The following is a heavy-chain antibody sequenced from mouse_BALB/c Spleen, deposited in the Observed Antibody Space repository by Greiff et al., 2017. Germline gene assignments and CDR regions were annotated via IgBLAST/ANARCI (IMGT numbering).Heavy chain of an antibody. D-gene: IGHD2-3*01. CDR2: IYPSDSYT. CDR3: TRRYDGYYDAMDY. J-gene: IGHJ4*01. Sequence: VQLQQPGAELVRPGASVKLSCKASGYTFTSYWINWVKQRPGQGLEWIGNIYPSDSYTNYNQKFKDKATLTVDKSSSTAYMQLSSPTSEDSAVYYGTRRYDGYYDAMDYWGQGTSVTVSS. CDR1: GYTFTSYW. V-gene: IGHV1-69*02.